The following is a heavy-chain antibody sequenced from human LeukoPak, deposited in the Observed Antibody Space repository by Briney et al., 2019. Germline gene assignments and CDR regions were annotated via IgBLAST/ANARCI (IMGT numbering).Heavy chain of an antibody. CDR3: AADGQYGSGSYPY. CDR2: IVVGSGNT. V-gene: IGHV1-58*02. Sequence: SVKVSCKASGFTFTSSAMQRVRQVRGQRLEWIGWIVVGSGNTNYAQKFQERVTITRDMSTSTAYMELSSLRSEDTAVYYCAADGQYGSGSYPYWGQGTLVTVSS. CDR1: GFTFTSSA. J-gene: IGHJ4*02. D-gene: IGHD3-10*01.